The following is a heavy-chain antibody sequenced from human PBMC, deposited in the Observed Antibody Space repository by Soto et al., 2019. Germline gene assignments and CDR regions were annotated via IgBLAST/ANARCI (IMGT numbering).Heavy chain of an antibody. Sequence: ASVKVSCKASGYTFTNYDINWVRQAAGQGLEWMGWMNPKSGKTGYAQKFQDRVTMTRDTSISTAYMELSSLMSEDTAVYFCARSPWFDYGDYVFNWFDPWGQGTLVTVSS. J-gene: IGHJ5*02. CDR3: ARSPWFDYGDYVFNWFDP. V-gene: IGHV1-8*01. D-gene: IGHD4-17*01. CDR2: MNPKSGKT. CDR1: GYTFTNYD.